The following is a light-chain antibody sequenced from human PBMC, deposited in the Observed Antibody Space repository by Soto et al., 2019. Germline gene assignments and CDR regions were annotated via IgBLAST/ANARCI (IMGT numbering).Light chain of an antibody. CDR2: WAS. Sequence: DIVMTQSPDSLAVSLGERATINCKSSQSVLYSSNNKNYLAWYQQKPGQPPKLLIYWASTRESGVPDRFRGSGSGTDFTLTISSLQAEEVAVYYCQQHYSTPPTFDGGTKVETK. CDR1: QSVLYSSNNKNY. V-gene: IGKV4-1*01. CDR3: QQHYSTPPT. J-gene: IGKJ4*01.